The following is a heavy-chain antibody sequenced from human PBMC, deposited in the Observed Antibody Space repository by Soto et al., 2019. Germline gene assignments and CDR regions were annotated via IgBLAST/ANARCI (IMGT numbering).Heavy chain of an antibody. CDR1: GFSLSTSGVG. Sequence: QITLKESGPTLVKPTQTLTLTCTVSGFSLSTSGVGVGWVRQPPGKALEWLAVIFWDGDRRYSPPLQTRLTITRDMSRNQVVLTMTDMVPVDTATYYCVRQRNWFDPWGQGTLVTVSS. CDR3: VRQRNWFDP. V-gene: IGHV2-5*02. J-gene: IGHJ5*02. CDR2: IFWDGDR.